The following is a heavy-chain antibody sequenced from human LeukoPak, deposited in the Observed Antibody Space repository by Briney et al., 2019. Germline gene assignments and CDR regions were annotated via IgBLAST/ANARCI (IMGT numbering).Heavy chain of an antibody. J-gene: IGHJ4*02. D-gene: IGHD3-22*01. V-gene: IGHV3-73*01. CDR2: IRSKANSYAT. Sequence: GGSLRLSCAASGFTFSGSAMHWVRQASGKGLEWVGRIRSKANSYATAYAASVKGRFTISRDDSKNTAYLQMNSLKTEDTAVYYCTRTYYYDSSGYYYFEHWGQGTLVTVSS. CDR3: TRTYYYDSSGYYYFEH. CDR1: GFTFSGSA.